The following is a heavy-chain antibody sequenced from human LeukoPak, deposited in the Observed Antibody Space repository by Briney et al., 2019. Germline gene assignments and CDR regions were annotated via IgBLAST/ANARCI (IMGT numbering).Heavy chain of an antibody. CDR1: GGSISSYY. Sequence: SETLSLTCTVSGGSISSYYWSWIRQPPGKGLEWIGYIYYSGSTNYNPSLKSRVTISVDTSKNQFSLKLSSVTAADTAVYYCARGRDGYNHDTFDLWGQGTMVTVSS. J-gene: IGHJ3*01. CDR3: ARGRDGYNHDTFDL. CDR2: IYYSGST. D-gene: IGHD5-24*01. V-gene: IGHV4-59*12.